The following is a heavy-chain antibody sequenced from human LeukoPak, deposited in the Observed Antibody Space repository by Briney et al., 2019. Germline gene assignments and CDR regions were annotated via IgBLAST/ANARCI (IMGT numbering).Heavy chain of an antibody. D-gene: IGHD6-19*01. Sequence: GGSLRLSCAASGFTFSSYSMNWVRQAPGKGLEWVSSISSSSSYIYYAASVKGRFTISRDNAKSSLYLQMNSLRAEDTAVYYCARDRIAVARAYYGMDVWGKGTTVTVSS. CDR2: ISSSSSYI. CDR1: GFTFSSYS. CDR3: ARDRIAVARAYYGMDV. V-gene: IGHV3-21*01. J-gene: IGHJ6*04.